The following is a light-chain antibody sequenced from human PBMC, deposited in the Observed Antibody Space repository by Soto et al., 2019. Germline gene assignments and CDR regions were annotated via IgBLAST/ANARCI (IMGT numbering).Light chain of an antibody. CDR1: QSISSW. CDR2: KAS. Sequence: DIQMTQSPSTLSASVGDRITITCRASQSISSWLAWYQQKPGKAPKLLIYKASSLESGVPSRFSGSGSGKEFTLTISSLQPDDFATYYCQQYNSYSTFGQGTKVDIK. V-gene: IGKV1-5*03. CDR3: QQYNSYST. J-gene: IGKJ1*01.